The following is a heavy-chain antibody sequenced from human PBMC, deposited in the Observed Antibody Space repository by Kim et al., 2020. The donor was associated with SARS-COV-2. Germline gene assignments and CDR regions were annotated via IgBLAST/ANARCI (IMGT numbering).Heavy chain of an antibody. J-gene: IGHJ4*02. V-gene: IGHV3-30*04. D-gene: IGHD2-15*01. Sequence: GGSLRLSCAASGFTFSSYAMHWVRQAPGKGLEWVAVISYDGSNKYYADSVKGRFTISRDNSKNTLYLQMNSLRAEDTAVYYCASAEGAVVVAATLFWGQGTLVTVSS. CDR3: ASAEGAVVVAATLF. CDR2: ISYDGSNK. CDR1: GFTFSSYA.